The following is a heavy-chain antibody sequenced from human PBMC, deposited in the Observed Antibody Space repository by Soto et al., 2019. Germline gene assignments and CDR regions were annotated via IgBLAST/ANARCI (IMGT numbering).Heavy chain of an antibody. CDR2: IYDSGST. D-gene: IGHD3-9*01. V-gene: IGHV4-59*01. CDR3: ARAVYDILTGYYFDAFDI. J-gene: IGHJ3*02. CDR1: GGSIGSYY. Sequence: KTLSLTCTVSGGSIGSYYWSWILQPPGQGLEWIGYIYDSGSTNYNPSLNSRVTISVDTSKNQFSLKLSSVTAADTAVYYCARAVYDILTGYYFDAFDIWGQGTMVTVSS.